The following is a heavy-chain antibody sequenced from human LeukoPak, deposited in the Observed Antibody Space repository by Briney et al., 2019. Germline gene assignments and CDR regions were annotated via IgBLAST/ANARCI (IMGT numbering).Heavy chain of an antibody. V-gene: IGHV1-69*05. J-gene: IGHJ5*02. CDR1: GGTFSSYA. Sequence: SVKVSCKASGGTFSSYAISWVRQAPGQGLEWMGAIIPIFGTANYAQKFQGRVTITTDESTSTAYMELSSLRSEATAVYYCARTYYYDSSGYYGWFDPWGQGTLVTVSS. CDR3: ARTYYYDSSGYYGWFDP. D-gene: IGHD3-22*01. CDR2: IIPIFGTA.